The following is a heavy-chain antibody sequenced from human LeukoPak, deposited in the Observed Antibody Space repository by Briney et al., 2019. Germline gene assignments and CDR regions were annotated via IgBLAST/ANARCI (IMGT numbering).Heavy chain of an antibody. V-gene: IGHV1-24*01. CDR2: FDPEDGET. Sequence: ASVKVSCKVSGYTLTELSMHWVRQAPGKGLEWMGGFDPEDGETIYAQKFQGRVTMTTDTSTSTAYMELRSLRSDDTAVYYCARVGAGGYYEYWGQGTLVTVSS. CDR3: ARVGAGGYYEY. CDR1: GYTLTELS. J-gene: IGHJ4*02. D-gene: IGHD3-22*01.